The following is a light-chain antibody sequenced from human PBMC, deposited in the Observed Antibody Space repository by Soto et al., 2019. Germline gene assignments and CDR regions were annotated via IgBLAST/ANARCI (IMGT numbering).Light chain of an antibody. CDR3: ATWIDNLSAAA. CDR1: SSNIGNNF. CDR2: DND. Sequence: QSVLTQPPSVSAAPGQKVTISCSGSSSNIGNNFVSWYQHLPGTAPKLLIYDNDKRPSGTPDRFSGSKSDTSATLDITGLQTGDEADYYCATWIDNLSAAAFGPGTKLTVL. V-gene: IGLV1-51*01. J-gene: IGLJ1*01.